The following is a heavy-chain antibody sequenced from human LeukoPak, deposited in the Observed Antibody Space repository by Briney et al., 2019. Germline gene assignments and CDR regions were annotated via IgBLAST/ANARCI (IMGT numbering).Heavy chain of an antibody. CDR3: ARVASGASPYYYYMDV. Sequence: SETLSLTCAVSGYSISSGYYRGWIRQPPGKGLEWIGSIYHSGSTYYNPSLKSRVTISVDTSKNQFSLKLSSVTAADTAVYYCARVASGASPYYYYMDVWGKGTTVTVSS. CDR1: GYSISSGYY. D-gene: IGHD4/OR15-4a*01. V-gene: IGHV4-38-2*01. J-gene: IGHJ6*03. CDR2: IYHSGST.